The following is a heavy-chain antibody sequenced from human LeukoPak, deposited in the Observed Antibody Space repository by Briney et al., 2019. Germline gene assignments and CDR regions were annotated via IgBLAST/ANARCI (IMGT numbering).Heavy chain of an antibody. V-gene: IGHV3-21*01. D-gene: IGHD3/OR15-3a*01. CDR2: ISSSSSYI. J-gene: IGHJ4*02. CDR3: ARDDFPLGNYFDY. Sequence: GGSLRLSCAASGFTFSSYSMNWVRQAPGKGLEWVSSISSSSSYIYYADSVKGRSTISRDNAKNSLYLQMNSLRAEDTAVYYCARDDFPLGNYFDYWGQGTLVTVSS. CDR1: GFTFSSYS.